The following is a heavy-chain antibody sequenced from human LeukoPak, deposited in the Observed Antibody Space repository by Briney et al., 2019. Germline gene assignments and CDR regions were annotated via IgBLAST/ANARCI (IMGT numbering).Heavy chain of an antibody. V-gene: IGHV4-59*01. CDR3: ARTYYYGSGNHNWFDP. CDR1: GGSISSYY. D-gene: IGHD3-10*01. J-gene: IGHJ5*02. CDR2: IYYSGST. Sequence: SETLSLTCTVSGGSISSYYWSWIRHPPGKGLEWIVYIYYSGSTNYNPSLKTRVTTSEKTSNNQFPLKLSSVTAADPAVYYCARTYYYGSGNHNWFDPWGQGTLVTVSS.